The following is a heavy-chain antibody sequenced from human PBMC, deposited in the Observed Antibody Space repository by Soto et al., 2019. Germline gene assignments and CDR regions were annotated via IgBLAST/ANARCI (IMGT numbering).Heavy chain of an antibody. CDR3: AIHIAGTTGVIDY. CDR2: SSSDGSST. Sequence: EVQLVESGGDLVQPGGSLRLSCAASGFTFSSYWMHWVRQAPGKGLVWVSRSSSDGSSTNYADSVKGRFTISRDNAKNTMHLQMNRLRAEDAAVYYCAIHIAGTTGVIDYWGQGTLVTVSS. CDR1: GFTFSSYW. V-gene: IGHV3-74*01. D-gene: IGHD1-20*01. J-gene: IGHJ4*02.